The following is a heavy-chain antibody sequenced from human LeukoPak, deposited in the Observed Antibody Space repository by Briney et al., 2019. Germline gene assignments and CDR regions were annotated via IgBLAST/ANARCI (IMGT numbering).Heavy chain of an antibody. D-gene: IGHD1-26*01. V-gene: IGHV3-23*01. CDR3: AKEDDGGSYYVLFDY. CDR1: GFTFSKYA. CDR2: ISGSGGNT. J-gene: IGHJ4*02. Sequence: GGSLRLSCAASGFTFSKYAMSWVRQAPGKGLEWVSVISGSGGNTYYADSVKGRFTISRDNSKSTLFLQMNSLRDEDTAVYYCAKEDDGGSYYVLFDYWGQGALVTVSS.